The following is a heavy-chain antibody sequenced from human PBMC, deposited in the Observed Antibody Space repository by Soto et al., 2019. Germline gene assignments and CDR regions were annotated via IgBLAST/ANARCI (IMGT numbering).Heavy chain of an antibody. D-gene: IGHD2-2*01. Sequence: GGSLRLSCAASGFTFKIYAMTWVRQAPGKGLEWVSGISGRGDSTFYVNSVKGRFTISRDNSKNTLFLQVNSLRVEDTAVYYCAKSPTSTSPRVDSWGQGTLVTVSS. J-gene: IGHJ4*02. CDR3: AKSPTSTSPRVDS. CDR1: GFTFKIYA. V-gene: IGHV3-23*01. CDR2: ISGRGDST.